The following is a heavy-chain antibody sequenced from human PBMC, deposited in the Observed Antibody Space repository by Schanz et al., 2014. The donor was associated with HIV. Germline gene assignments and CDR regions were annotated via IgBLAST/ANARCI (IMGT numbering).Heavy chain of an antibody. CDR1: GFTFSSYG. CDR2: INGDGSIT. J-gene: IGHJ4*02. Sequence: QVQLVESGGGVVQPGRSLRLSCAASGFTFSSYGFHWVRQAPGKGLEWVAAINGDGSITVLADSAKGRFTISRDIAKNSLFLHMTSLRAEDTAVYYCTRAGGVYSEGAYWGPGTLVTVSA. D-gene: IGHD2-8*02. CDR3: TRAGGVYSEGAY. V-gene: IGHV3-33*08.